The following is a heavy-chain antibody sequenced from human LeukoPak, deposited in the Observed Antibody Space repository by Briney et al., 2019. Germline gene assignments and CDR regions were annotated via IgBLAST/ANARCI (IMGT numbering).Heavy chain of an antibody. CDR1: GFTFSSYG. Sequence: TGGSLRLSCAASGFTFSSYGMHWVRQAQGKGLEWVAVISYDGSNKYYADSVKGRFTISRDNSKNTLYLQMNSLRAEDTAVYYCANEQQPFTTHGMDVWGQGTTVTVSS. D-gene: IGHD6-13*01. V-gene: IGHV3-30*18. CDR2: ISYDGSNK. J-gene: IGHJ6*02. CDR3: ANEQQPFTTHGMDV.